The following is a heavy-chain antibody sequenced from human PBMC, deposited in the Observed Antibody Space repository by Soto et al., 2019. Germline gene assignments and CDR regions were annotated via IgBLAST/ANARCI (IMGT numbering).Heavy chain of an antibody. D-gene: IGHD3-9*01. J-gene: IGHJ4*02. V-gene: IGHV4-4*09. Sequence: PSETLSLTCTVSGGSIGSFYWSWIRQPPGETLEWIGYIYASGTTTYNPSLESRVTMSVDMPNNDFSLDLTSVTAADTAVYYCARSHSFDGSIYHYYFDFWGQGTLVTVSS. CDR3: ARSHSFDGSIYHYYFDF. CDR1: GGSIGSFY. CDR2: IYASGTT.